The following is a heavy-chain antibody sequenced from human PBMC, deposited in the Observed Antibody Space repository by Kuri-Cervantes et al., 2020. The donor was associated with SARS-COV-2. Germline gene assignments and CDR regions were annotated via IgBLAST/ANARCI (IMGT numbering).Heavy chain of an antibody. V-gene: IGHV3-15*01. CDR2: IKSKTDGGTT. D-gene: IGHD3-16*02. CDR3: TTDRDYDYVWGSYRLFDY. CDR1: GFTFSSYG. Sequence: GESLKISCAASGFTFSSYGMHWVRQAPGKGLEWVGRIKSKTDGGTTDYAAPVKGRFTISRDDSKNTLYLQMNSLKTEDTAVYYCTTDRDYDYVWGSYRLFDYWGQGTLVTVSS. J-gene: IGHJ4*02.